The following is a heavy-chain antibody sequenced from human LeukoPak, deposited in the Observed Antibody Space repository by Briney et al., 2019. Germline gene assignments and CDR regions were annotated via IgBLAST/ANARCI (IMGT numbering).Heavy chain of an antibody. Sequence: GESLKISCKGSGYSFTSYWIGWVRQMPGKGLGWMGIIYPGDSDTRYSPSFQGQVTISADKSISTAYLQWSSLKASDTAMYYCARQTPVDTAMVTSMDYWGQGTLVTVSS. V-gene: IGHV5-51*01. J-gene: IGHJ4*02. D-gene: IGHD5-18*01. CDR1: GYSFTSYW. CDR2: IYPGDSDT. CDR3: ARQTPVDTAMVTSMDY.